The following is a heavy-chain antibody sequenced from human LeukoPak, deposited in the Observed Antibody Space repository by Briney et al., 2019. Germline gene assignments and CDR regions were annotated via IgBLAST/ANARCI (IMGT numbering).Heavy chain of an antibody. Sequence: GGSLRLSCAASGFTFSSYGMHWVRQAPGKGLEWVAVIWYDGSNKYYADSVKGRFTISRDNSKNTLYLQMNSLRSDDTAVYYCARDLDIVVVPAAPNGYWGQGTLVTVSS. J-gene: IGHJ4*02. V-gene: IGHV3-33*01. CDR1: GFTFSSYG. CDR3: ARDLDIVVVPAAPNGY. D-gene: IGHD2-2*03. CDR2: IWYDGSNK.